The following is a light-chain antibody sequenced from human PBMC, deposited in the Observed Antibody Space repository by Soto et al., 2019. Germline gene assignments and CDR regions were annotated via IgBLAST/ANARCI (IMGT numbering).Light chain of an antibody. CDR3: QQYDNSPIT. Sequence: EIVLTQSPGILSLSPGERASLSCGASQSISSSFLAWYQQKPGQAPRLLIYGASSRATGIPDRFSGTASETDFTLTISRLEAEDFAVYYCQQYDNSPITFGQGTRLEIK. J-gene: IGKJ5*01. V-gene: IGKV3-20*01. CDR1: QSISSSF. CDR2: GAS.